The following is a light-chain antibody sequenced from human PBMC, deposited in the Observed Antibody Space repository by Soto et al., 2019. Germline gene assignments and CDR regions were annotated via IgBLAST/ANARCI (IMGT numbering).Light chain of an antibody. Sequence: MQMTQSPSSLSASVGDRVTITCRASQSISSYLNWYQQKPGKAPKLLIYDASSLESGVPSRFSGSGSGTDFTLTISSLQPEDFATYYCQQFNNYPLTFGRGTKVDIK. V-gene: IGKV1D-13*01. J-gene: IGKJ4*01. CDR2: DAS. CDR1: QSISSY. CDR3: QQFNNYPLT.